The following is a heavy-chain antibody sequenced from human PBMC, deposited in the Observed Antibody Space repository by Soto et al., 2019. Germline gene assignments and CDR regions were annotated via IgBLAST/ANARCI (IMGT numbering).Heavy chain of an antibody. D-gene: IGHD6-19*01. Sequence: EVQLLESGGGLVQPGGSLRLSCAASGFTFSSYAMSWVRQAPGKGLEWVSAISGSGGSTYYADSVKGRFTISRYNSKNTLYLQVNSLRAEDTAVYYCAEDYVAVPVIDSCDIWGQGTMVTVSS. CDR1: GFTFSSYA. V-gene: IGHV3-23*01. CDR2: ISGSGGST. CDR3: AEDYVAVPVIDSCDI. J-gene: IGHJ3*02.